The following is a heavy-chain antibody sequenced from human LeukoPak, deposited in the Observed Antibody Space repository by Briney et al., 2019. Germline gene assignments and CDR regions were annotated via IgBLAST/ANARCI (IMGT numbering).Heavy chain of an antibody. CDR1: GGSISSGSYY. V-gene: IGHV4-61*02. D-gene: IGHD5-12*01. CDR3: ARDHSGYVL. J-gene: IGHJ4*02. CDR2: IYTSGST. Sequence: SETLSLTCTVSGGSISSGSYYWSWIRQPAGKGLEWIGRIYTSGSTNYNPSLKSRVTISVDTSKNQFSLKLSSVTAADTAVYYSARDHSGYVLWGQGTLVTVSS.